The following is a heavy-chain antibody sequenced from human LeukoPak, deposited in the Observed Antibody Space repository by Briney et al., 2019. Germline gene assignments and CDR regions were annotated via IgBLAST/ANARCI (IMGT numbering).Heavy chain of an antibody. CDR3: ARQYYYNRAIYSKLDY. CDR2: MYYSGST. D-gene: IGHD3-22*01. J-gene: IGHJ4*02. Sequence: SETLSLTCTVYGGSISSSSYYWGWIRQPPGKGLEWIGSMYYSGSTYYNPSLKSRVTISVDTSKNQFSLKLSSVTAAGTAVYYCARQYYYNRAIYSKLDYWGQGTLVTVSS. V-gene: IGHV4-39*01. CDR1: GGSISSSSYY.